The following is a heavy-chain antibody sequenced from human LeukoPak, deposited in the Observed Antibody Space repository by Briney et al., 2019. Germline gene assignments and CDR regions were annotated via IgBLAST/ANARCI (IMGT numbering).Heavy chain of an antibody. CDR3: AKARRAVAGYVFFDY. V-gene: IGHV3-23*01. D-gene: IGHD6-19*01. Sequence: GGSLRLSCAASGFTFSTFAMIWVRQPPGKGLEWVSAISGSGGSTYYADSVKGRFTISRDNSKNTLYLQMNSLRAEDTAVYYCAKARRAVAGYVFFDYWGQGTLVTVSS. CDR2: ISGSGGST. CDR1: GFTFSTFA. J-gene: IGHJ4*02.